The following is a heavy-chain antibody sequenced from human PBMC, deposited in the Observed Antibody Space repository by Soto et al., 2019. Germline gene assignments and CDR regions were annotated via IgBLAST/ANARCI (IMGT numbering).Heavy chain of an antibody. V-gene: IGHV3-23*01. J-gene: IGHJ6*02. CDR1: VFTYSCYA. CDR2: ITGSVTST. CDR3: GKSQDFYYYTMDV. Sequence: GALRLSFAASVFTYSCYALTFVRQAPGKGLEWVASITGSVTSTYYADSVKGRFIISRDNSKNTVSLQMNSLRADDTAVYYCGKSQDFYYYTMDVWGQGTTVTVSS.